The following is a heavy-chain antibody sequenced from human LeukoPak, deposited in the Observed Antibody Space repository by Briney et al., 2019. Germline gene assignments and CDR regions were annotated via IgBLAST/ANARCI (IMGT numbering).Heavy chain of an antibody. V-gene: IGHV3-11*04. J-gene: IGHJ4*02. D-gene: IGHD3-22*01. CDR2: ISSSGSTI. CDR3: ARAGPLSYYYDSWYYFDY. CDR1: GFTFSDYY. Sequence: GGSLRLSCAASGFTFSDYYMSWIRQAPGKGLEWVSYISSSGSTIYYADSVKGRFTISRDNAKNSLYLQMNSLRAEDTAVYYCARAGPLSYYYDSWYYFDYWGQGTLVTVSS.